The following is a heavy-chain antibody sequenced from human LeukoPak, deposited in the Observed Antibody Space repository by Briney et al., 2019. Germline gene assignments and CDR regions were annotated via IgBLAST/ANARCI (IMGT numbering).Heavy chain of an antibody. CDR3: AKGRYTMPVGWIDP. V-gene: IGHV3-33*06. CDR1: GFTFSTFG. D-gene: IGHD1-14*01. J-gene: IGHJ5*02. CDR2: IWDDGSYK. Sequence: GRSLRLSCAASGFTFSTFGMHWVRQAPGKGLEWVALIWDDGSYKYYADSVKGRFTISRDNSKNTVFLQMNSLRAEDTAVYYCAKGRYTMPVGWIDPWGQGTLVTVSS.